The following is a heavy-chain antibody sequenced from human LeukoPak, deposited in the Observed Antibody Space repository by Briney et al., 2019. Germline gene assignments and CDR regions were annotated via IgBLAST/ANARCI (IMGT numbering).Heavy chain of an antibody. CDR3: AKDIVVVPAATPLYYHYGMDV. CDR1: GFTFSSYG. CDR2: IWYDGSNK. J-gene: IGHJ6*02. V-gene: IGHV3-33*06. Sequence: PGRSLRLSCAASGFTFSSYGMHWVRQAPGKGLEWVAVIWYDGSNKYYADSVKGRFTISRDNSKNTLYLQMNSLTAEDTAVYYCAKDIVVVPAATPLYYHYGMDVWGQGTTVTVSS. D-gene: IGHD2-2*01.